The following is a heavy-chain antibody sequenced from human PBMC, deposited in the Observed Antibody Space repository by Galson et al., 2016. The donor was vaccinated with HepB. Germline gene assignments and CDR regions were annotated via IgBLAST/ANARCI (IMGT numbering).Heavy chain of an antibody. Sequence: SGYTFSTYDMHWVRQAPGQGLEWMGIITPSGGRTNYAQKFEGRVTMTSDTSTSTVYMELSSLRSEDTAVYYCARDAFGQQLLSRRKNYYFDMDVWGKGTTVTVSS. CDR3: ARDAFGQQLLSRRKNYYFDMDV. J-gene: IGHJ6*03. CDR2: ITPSGGRT. CDR1: GYTFSTYD. D-gene: IGHD6-13*01. V-gene: IGHV1-46*01.